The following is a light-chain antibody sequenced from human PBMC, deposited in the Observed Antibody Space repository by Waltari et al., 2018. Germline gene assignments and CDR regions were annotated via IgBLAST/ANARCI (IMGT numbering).Light chain of an antibody. CDR1: SSDVGGYNY. Sequence: QSALTQPASVPGSPGQSITISCTGTSSDVGGYNYVSWYQQHPGKAPKLMIYDVSKRPSGVSNRFSGSKSGNTASLTISGLQAEDEADYYCCSYAGSSTWVFGGGTKLTVL. J-gene: IGLJ3*02. CDR2: DVS. V-gene: IGLV2-23*02. CDR3: CSYAGSSTWV.